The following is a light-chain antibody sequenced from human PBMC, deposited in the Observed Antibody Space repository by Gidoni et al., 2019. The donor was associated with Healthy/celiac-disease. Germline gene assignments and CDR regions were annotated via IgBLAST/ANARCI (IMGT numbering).Light chain of an antibody. CDR1: QSVSSN. CDR2: GAS. V-gene: IGKV3-15*01. CDR3: QQYNNWPSRFT. Sequence: EIVMTQSPATLSVSPGERATLSCRASQSVSSNLAWYQQKPGQAPRLLIYGASTRATCIPARFSGSGSGTEFTLTISSLQSEDFAVYYCQQYNNWPSRFTFXPXTKVDIK. J-gene: IGKJ3*01.